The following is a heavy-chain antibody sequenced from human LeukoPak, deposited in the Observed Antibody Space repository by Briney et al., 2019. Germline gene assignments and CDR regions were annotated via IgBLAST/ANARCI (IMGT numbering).Heavy chain of an antibody. V-gene: IGHV4-31*03. J-gene: IGHJ4*02. Sequence: SQTLSLTCSVSGGSISSGGYYWSWIRQHPGTGLEWIGYIYYSGSTYYNPSLKSRVTISVDTSKNQFSLKLSSVTAADTAVYYCARVPYYGSGSYNDYWGQGTLVTVSS. CDR2: IYYSGST. CDR3: ARVPYYGSGSYNDY. CDR1: GGSISSGGYY. D-gene: IGHD3-10*01.